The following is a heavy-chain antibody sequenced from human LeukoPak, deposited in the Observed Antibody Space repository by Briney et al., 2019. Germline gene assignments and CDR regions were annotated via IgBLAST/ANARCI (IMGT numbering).Heavy chain of an antibody. Sequence: SETLSLTCGVSGGSFSGYYWSWIRQSPGKGLEWIGEINHSGSTNYNPSLKSRVTISVDTSKNQFSLKLSSVTAADTAVYYCARHSPYYYDSSGYYVFDYWGQGTLVTVSS. CDR3: ARHSPYYYDSSGYYVFDY. CDR1: GGSFSGYY. J-gene: IGHJ4*02. D-gene: IGHD3-22*01. CDR2: INHSGST. V-gene: IGHV4-34*01.